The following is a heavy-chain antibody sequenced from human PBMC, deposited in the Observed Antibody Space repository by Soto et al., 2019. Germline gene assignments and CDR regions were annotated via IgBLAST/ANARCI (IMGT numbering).Heavy chain of an antibody. CDR3: VLSDYAYYYYMDF. Sequence: QVQLVQSGAEVKKPGSSVKVSCKASGGTFSSYTISWVRQAPGQGLEWMGRIIPILGIANYAQKFQGRVTITADKSTSTAYMELSSLRSEDTAVYYCVLSDYAYYYYMDFWGKGTTVTVSS. J-gene: IGHJ6*03. CDR2: IIPILGIA. D-gene: IGHD4-17*01. V-gene: IGHV1-69*02. CDR1: GGTFSSYT.